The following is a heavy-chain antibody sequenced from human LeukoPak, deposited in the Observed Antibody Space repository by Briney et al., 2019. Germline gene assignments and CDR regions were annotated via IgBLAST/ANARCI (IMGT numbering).Heavy chain of an antibody. J-gene: IGHJ4*02. CDR1: GFTFSSYW. V-gene: IGHV3-74*01. CDR3: ARVGIAAAGAFDY. Sequence: GGSLRLSCAASGFTFSSYWMYWVRQAPEKGPVCVSRINSDGTSTNYADSVKGRFTISRDNAKNSLYLQMNSLRAEDTAVYYCARVGIAAAGAFDYWGQGTLVTVSS. CDR2: INSDGTST. D-gene: IGHD6-13*01.